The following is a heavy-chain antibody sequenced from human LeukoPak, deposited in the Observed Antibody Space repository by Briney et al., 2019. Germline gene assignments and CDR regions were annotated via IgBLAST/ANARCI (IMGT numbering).Heavy chain of an antibody. CDR1: GYTFTGYY. J-gene: IGHJ6*03. CDR3: ARGDYYDSSGYSPAYYYYYMDV. CDR2: INPNSGGT. V-gene: IGHV1-2*02. D-gene: IGHD3-22*01. Sequence: ASVKVSCRASGYTFTGYYMHWVRQAPGQGLEWMGWINPNSGGTNYAQKFQGRVTMTRDTSISTAYMELSRLRSDDTAVYYCARGDYYDSSGYSPAYYYYYMDVWGKGTTVTVSS.